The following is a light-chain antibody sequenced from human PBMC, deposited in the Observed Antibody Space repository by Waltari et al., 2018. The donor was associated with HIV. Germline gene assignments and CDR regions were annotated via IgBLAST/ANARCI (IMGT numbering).Light chain of an antibody. J-gene: IGKJ4*01. CDR3: MQSLELPLT. V-gene: IGKV2D-29*02. CDR2: DVS. Sequence: EIVMSQTPLSLSVTPGQPASISCKSSQSLLYSDGKTFLYCYLQKPGQSPQLLIYDVSNRVSGVPDRFTGSGSETNFTLKISRVEADDVGIYYCMQSLELPLTFGGGTKVEI. CDR1: QSLLYSDGKTF.